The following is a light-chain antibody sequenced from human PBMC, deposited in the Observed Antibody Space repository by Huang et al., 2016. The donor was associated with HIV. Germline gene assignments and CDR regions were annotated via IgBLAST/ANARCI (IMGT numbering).Light chain of an antibody. J-gene: IGKJ4*01. V-gene: IGKV3-11*01. CDR2: DAS. Sequence: EIVLTQSPATLSLSPGDRATLSCRASQSINTYLAWYQQKPGQAPRLLMYDASNRAAGVPARFSGSGSGTDFTLTISSLEPEDYAVYYCQQRSNWPPLTFGGGTKVEIK. CDR3: QQRSNWPPLT. CDR1: QSINTY.